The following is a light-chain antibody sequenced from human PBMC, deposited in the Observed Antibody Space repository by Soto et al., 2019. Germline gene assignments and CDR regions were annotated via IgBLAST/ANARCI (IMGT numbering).Light chain of an antibody. CDR1: QGISSH. CDR3: QHVNRFPSN. Sequence: IQLTQSPSSLSASVGDRVTITCRASQGISSHLAWYQQKPGKAPKLLIYAASTLQTGVPSRFSGGGSGTDFTLNLSSLQPEDFANYYCQHVNRFPSNFGQGKRLEIK. V-gene: IGKV1-9*01. J-gene: IGKJ5*01. CDR2: AAS.